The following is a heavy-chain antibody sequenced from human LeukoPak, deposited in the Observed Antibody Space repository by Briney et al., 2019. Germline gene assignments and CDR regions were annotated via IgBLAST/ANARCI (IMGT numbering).Heavy chain of an antibody. CDR2: FDPEDGET. CDR1: GYTLTELS. D-gene: IGHD3-22*01. Sequence: ASVKVSCKVSGYTLTELSVHWVRQAPGKGLEWMGGFDPEDGETIYAQKFQGRVTMTEDTSTDTAYMELSSLRSEDTAVYYCAILGEDSSGYYPDYWGQGTLVTVSS. CDR3: AILGEDSSGYYPDY. V-gene: IGHV1-24*01. J-gene: IGHJ4*02.